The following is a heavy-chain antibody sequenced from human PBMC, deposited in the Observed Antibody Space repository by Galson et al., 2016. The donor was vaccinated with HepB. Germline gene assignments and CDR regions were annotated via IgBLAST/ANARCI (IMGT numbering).Heavy chain of an antibody. CDR2: IKEDGSEK. V-gene: IGHV3-7*03. J-gene: IGHJ4*02. D-gene: IGHD6-19*01. Sequence: SLRLSCAASGFTFSIYWMSWVRQAPGKGLEWVANIKEDGSEKYYVDSVKGRFTISRDNAKNSLYLQMNSLRAEDTAVYYCARFERRVAGPDWGQGTLVTVSS. CDR1: GFTFSIYW. CDR3: ARFERRVAGPD.